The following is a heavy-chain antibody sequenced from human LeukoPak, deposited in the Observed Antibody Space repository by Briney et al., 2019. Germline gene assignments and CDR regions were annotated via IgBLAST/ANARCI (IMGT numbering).Heavy chain of an antibody. CDR3: ARHDFHPSSWLGE. Sequence: GESPQISCKGSGTRVTSYYICGVRQKPGIGLEWRGIIYPGDSDTRYSPSFQGQVTISADKSIGTAYLQWSSLKVSDTAMYYCARHDFHPSSWLGEWGQGTLVTVSS. CDR2: IYPGDSDT. D-gene: IGHD6-13*01. J-gene: IGHJ4*02. CDR1: GTRVTSYY. V-gene: IGHV5-51*01.